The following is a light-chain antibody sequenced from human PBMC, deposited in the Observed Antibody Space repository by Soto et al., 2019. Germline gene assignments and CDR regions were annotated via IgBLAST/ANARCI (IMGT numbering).Light chain of an antibody. CDR2: RAS. Sequence: EIVMTQSPATLSLSPWERATLTFRASQNINSNLAWYQQKPGQAPRLFIFRASSRATGIPARFSGSGSGTEYNLTISSLQSEDFAVYYCQQYNNWPRATFGGGTKVDIK. CDR3: QQYNNWPRAT. V-gene: IGKV3-15*01. J-gene: IGKJ4*01. CDR1: QNINSN.